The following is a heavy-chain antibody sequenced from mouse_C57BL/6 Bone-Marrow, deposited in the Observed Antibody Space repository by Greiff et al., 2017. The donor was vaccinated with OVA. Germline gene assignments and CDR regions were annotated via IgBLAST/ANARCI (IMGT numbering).Heavy chain of an antibody. CDR2: IYPGDGDT. J-gene: IGHJ3*01. Sequence: QVQLQQSGPELVKPGASVKISCKASGYAFSSSWMNWVKQRPGKGLEWIGRIYPGDGDTNYNGKFKGKATLTADKSSSTAYMQLSSLTSEDSAIYFCARLDSNYRFAYWGQGTLVTVSA. D-gene: IGHD2-5*01. V-gene: IGHV1-82*01. CDR1: GYAFSSSW. CDR3: ARLDSNYRFAY.